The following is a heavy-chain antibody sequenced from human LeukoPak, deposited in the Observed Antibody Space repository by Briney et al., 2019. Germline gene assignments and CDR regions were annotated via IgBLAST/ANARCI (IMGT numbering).Heavy chain of an antibody. CDR3: ARGNCSGGSCYADY. V-gene: IGHV4-4*02. Sequence: SETLSLTCAVSGGSISSSNWWSWVLQPPGKGLEWIVEIYHSGSTNYNPSLKSRVTISVDKSKNQFSLKLSSVTAADTAVYYCARGNCSGGSCYADYWGQGTLVTVSS. CDR1: GGSISSSNW. J-gene: IGHJ4*02. D-gene: IGHD2-15*01. CDR2: IYHSGST.